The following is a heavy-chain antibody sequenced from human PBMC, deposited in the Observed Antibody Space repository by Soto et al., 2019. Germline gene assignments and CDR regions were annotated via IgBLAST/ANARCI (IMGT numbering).Heavy chain of an antibody. CDR2: ISSSGYI. J-gene: IGHJ6*02. D-gene: IGHD2-15*01. Sequence: GGSLRLSCAASGFNFDSYTINWVRQAPGKRLEWLSSISSSGYIFSTDSVRGRFTISRDNAKDSVYLQINSLRAEDTAAYFCARDCSGGSCYPGMDVWGQGTTVTVSS. CDR1: GFNFDSYT. V-gene: IGHV3-21*01. CDR3: ARDCSGGSCYPGMDV.